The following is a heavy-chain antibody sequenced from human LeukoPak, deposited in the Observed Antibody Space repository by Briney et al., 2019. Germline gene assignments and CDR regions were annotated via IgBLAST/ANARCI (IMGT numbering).Heavy chain of an antibody. CDR3: ARVLIGNYDFWSGLFDY. V-gene: IGHV4-59*01. CDR1: GGSISSYY. D-gene: IGHD3-3*01. CDR2: IYYSGST. J-gene: IGHJ4*02. Sequence: PSETLSLTCTVSGGSISSYYWSWIRQPPGKGPEWIGYIYYSGSTNYNPSLKSRVTISVDTSKNQFSLKLSSVTAADTAVYYCARVLIGNYDFWSGLFDYWGQGTLVTVSS.